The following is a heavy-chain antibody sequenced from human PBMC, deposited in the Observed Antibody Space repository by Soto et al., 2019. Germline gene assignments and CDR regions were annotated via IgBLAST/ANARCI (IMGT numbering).Heavy chain of an antibody. V-gene: IGHV5-51*01. D-gene: IGHD3-10*01. J-gene: IGHJ6*02. CDR1: GYSFTSYW. Sequence: GESLKISCKGSGYSFTSYWIGWVRQMPGKGLEWMGIIYPGDSDTRYSPSFQGQVTISANKSISTAYLQWSSLKASDTAMYYCAIHIAAWPESGVLAVCGQGTTVTGSS. CDR3: AIHIAAWPESGVLAV. CDR2: IYPGDSDT.